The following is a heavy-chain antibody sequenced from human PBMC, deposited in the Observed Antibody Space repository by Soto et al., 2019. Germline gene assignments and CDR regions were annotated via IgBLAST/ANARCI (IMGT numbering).Heavy chain of an antibody. CDR2: ISYDGSNK. Sequence: QVQLVESGGGVVQPGRSLRLSCAASGFTFSSYGMHWVRQAPGKGLEWVAVISYDGSNKYYADSVKGRFTISRDNSKNTLYLQMNSLRAEDTAVYYCAKDGGYRYGYRWYFDYWGQGTLVTVSS. V-gene: IGHV3-30*18. CDR3: AKDGGYRYGYRWYFDY. J-gene: IGHJ4*02. CDR1: GFTFSSYG. D-gene: IGHD5-18*01.